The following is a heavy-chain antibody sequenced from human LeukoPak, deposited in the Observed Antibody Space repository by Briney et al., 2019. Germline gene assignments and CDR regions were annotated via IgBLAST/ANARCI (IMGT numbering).Heavy chain of an antibody. V-gene: IGHV1-2*02. J-gene: IGHJ6*03. CDR2: INPNSGGT. CDR3: ARGAIIVGGSYYMDV. Sequence: ASVKVSCKASGYTFTCYYMHWVRQAPGQGLEWMGWINPNSGGTNYAQKFKGRVTMTRDTSISAAYMELSRLRSDDTAVYYCARGAIIVGGSYYMDVWGKGTTVTVSS. CDR1: GYTFTCYY. D-gene: IGHD1-26*01.